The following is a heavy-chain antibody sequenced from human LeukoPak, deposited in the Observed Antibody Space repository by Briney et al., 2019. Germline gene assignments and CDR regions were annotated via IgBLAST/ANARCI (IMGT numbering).Heavy chain of an antibody. V-gene: IGHV4-59*01. CDR3: ARAVPGIAD. Sequence: SETLSLTCTVSGGSISSYYWSWIRQPPGKVLEWIGYIYYSGSTNYNPSLKSRVTISVDTSKNQFSLKLCSVTAADTAVYYCARAVPGIADWGQGTLVTVSS. CDR1: GGSISSYY. CDR2: IYYSGST. J-gene: IGHJ4*02. D-gene: IGHD6-13*01.